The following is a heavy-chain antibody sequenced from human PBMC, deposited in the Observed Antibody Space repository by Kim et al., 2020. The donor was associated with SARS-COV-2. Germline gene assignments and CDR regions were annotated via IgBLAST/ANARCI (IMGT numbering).Heavy chain of an antibody. Sequence: GGSLRLSCAASGFTFSSYGMHWVRQAPGKGLEWVAVIWYDGSNKYYADSVKGRFTISRDNSKNTLYLQMNSLRAEDTAVYYCAKDSLPYYYDSSGHDWYFDLWGRGTLVTVSS. V-gene: IGHV3-33*06. CDR2: IWYDGSNK. D-gene: IGHD3-22*01. CDR3: AKDSLPYYYDSSGHDWYFDL. J-gene: IGHJ2*01. CDR1: GFTFSSYG.